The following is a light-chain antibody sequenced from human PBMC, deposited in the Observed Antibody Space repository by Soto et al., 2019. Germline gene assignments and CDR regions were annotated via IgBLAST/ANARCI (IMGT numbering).Light chain of an antibody. CDR3: LSYTSTNTRV. CDR1: SSNIGAGYD. CDR2: EVS. J-gene: IGLJ2*01. V-gene: IGLV1-40*01. Sequence: QSVLTQPPSVSGAPGQRVTISCTGSSSNIGAGYDVHWYQHHPGKAPKLMIYEVSNRPSGVSNRFSGSKSGNTASLTISGLQAEDEADYYCLSYTSTNTRVFGGGTKLTVL.